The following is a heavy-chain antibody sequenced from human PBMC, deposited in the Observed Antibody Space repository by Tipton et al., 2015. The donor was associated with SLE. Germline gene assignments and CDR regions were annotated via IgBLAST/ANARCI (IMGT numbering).Heavy chain of an antibody. V-gene: IGHV3-7*01. J-gene: IGHJ3*01. CDR3: AREGRPNAFDV. CDR2: INQDGSVR. Sequence: SLRLSCAAPGFTVSAFWMGWVRQAPGKGLEWLANINQDGSVRFYVDSVRGRFTISKDSAKNSLSLQMNSLRAEDTAVYYCAREGRPNAFDVWGQGTMVTITS. CDR1: GFTVSAFW.